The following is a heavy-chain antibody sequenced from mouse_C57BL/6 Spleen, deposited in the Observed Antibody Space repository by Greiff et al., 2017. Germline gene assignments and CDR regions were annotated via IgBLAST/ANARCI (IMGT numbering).Heavy chain of an antibody. CDR1: GYTFTSYW. CDR3: AREGMIYYDPLEGYYYAMDY. J-gene: IGHJ4*01. D-gene: IGHD2-4*01. Sequence: QVQLQQPGAELVKPGASVKLSCKASGYTFTSYWMHWVKQRPGQGLEWIGMIHPNSGSTNYNEKFKSKATLTVDKSSSTAYMQLSSLTSEDSAVYDGAREGMIYYDPLEGYYYAMDYWGQGTSVTVSS. CDR2: IHPNSGST. V-gene: IGHV1-64*01.